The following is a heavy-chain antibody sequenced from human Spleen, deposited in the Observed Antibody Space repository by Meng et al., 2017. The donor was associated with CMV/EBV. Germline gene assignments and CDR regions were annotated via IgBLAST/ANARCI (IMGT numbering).Heavy chain of an antibody. CDR1: TFSGYA. J-gene: IGHJ4*02. CDR2: VRSKANNYAT. Sequence: TFSGYAMYWVRQAPGKGLEWVARVRSKANNYATVYTASVKGRFTISRDDSENMAYLRMNRLKVEDTAVYYCTRAYDFWSGYYTGAVDSWGQGTLVTVSS. D-gene: IGHD3-3*01. V-gene: IGHV3-73*01. CDR3: TRAYDFWSGYYTGAVDS.